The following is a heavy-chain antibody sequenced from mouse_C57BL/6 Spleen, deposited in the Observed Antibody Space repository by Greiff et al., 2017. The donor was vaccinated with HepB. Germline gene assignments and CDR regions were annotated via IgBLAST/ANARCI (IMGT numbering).Heavy chain of an antibody. CDR3: ARSSYYYGSSNWYFDV. V-gene: IGHV1-59*01. CDR2: IDPSDSYT. D-gene: IGHD1-1*01. J-gene: IGHJ1*03. CDR1: GYTFTSYW. Sequence: QVQLQQPGAELVRPGTSVKLSCKASGYTFTSYWMHWVKQRPGQGLEWIGVIDPSDSYTNYNQKFKGKATLTVDTSSSTAYMQLSSLTSEDSAVYYCARSSYYYGSSNWYFDVWGTGTTVTVSS.